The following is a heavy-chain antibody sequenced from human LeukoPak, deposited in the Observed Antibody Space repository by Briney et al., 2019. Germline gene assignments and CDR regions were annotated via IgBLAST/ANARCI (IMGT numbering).Heavy chain of an antibody. D-gene: IGHD4-23*01. V-gene: IGHV3-15*01. CDR3: TTGYGGNSVYALDI. CDR1: GFTFSNAW. J-gene: IGHJ3*02. Sequence: GGSLRLSCAASGFTFSNAWMSWVRQAPGKGLEWVGRIKRKTDGGTTDYAAPVKGRFTISRDDSKNTLYLQMNSLKTEDTAVYYCTTGYGGNSVYALDIWGPGTMVTVSS. CDR2: IKRKTDGGTT.